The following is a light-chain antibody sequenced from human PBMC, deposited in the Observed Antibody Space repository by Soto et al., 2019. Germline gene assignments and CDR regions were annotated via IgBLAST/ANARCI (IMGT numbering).Light chain of an antibody. J-gene: IGLJ1*01. CDR2: EVT. Sequence: QSALTQPASVSGSTGQSITVSCTGTSSDVGGHNYVSWFQQHPGQAPKLLIYEVTTRPSGVSTRFSGSKSGNTASLTISGLQAEDEADYHCSSYSSSGTLFVFGTGTKVTVL. CDR3: SSYSSSGTLFV. V-gene: IGLV2-14*01. CDR1: SSDVGGHNY.